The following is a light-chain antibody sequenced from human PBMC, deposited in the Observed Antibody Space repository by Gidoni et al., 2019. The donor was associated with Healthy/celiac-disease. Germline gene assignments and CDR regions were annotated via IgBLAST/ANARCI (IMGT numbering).Light chain of an antibody. CDR3: AAWDDSLNGVV. CDR2: SNT. V-gene: IGLV1-44*01. CDR1: SSNIGSNT. J-gene: IGLJ2*01. Sequence: SVLTQPSSASGTPGQRVTISWSGSSSNIGSNTVNWYQQLPGTAPKLLIYSNTQRPSGVPDRFSGSKSGTSASLAISGLQSEDEADYYCAAWDDSLNGVVFGGGTKLTVL.